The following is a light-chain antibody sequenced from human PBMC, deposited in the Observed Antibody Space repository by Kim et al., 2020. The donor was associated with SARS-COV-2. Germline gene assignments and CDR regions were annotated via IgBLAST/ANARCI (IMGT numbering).Light chain of an antibody. V-gene: IGKV1-33*01. Sequence: DIQMTQSPSSLSASIGDRVTITCQASQDISTYLNWYQQKSGKAPKLLIYDASNLERGAPSRFSGSGSGTDFTFTISSLQPDDIATYFCQQFHNLPYTFGQGTKLEI. CDR2: DAS. CDR3: QQFHNLPYT. J-gene: IGKJ2*01. CDR1: QDISTY.